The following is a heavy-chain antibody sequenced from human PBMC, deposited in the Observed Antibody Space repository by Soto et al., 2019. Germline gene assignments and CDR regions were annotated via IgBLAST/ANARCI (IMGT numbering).Heavy chain of an antibody. V-gene: IGHV3-23*01. Sequence: GGSLRLSCAASGFNFSSYAMSWVRQAPGKGLEWVSAISGSGGSTYYADSVKGRFTISRDNSKNTLYLQMNSLRAEDTAVYYCAVAVAGTEPYYFDYWGQGTLVTVSS. CDR3: AVAVAGTEPYYFDY. CDR2: ISGSGGST. J-gene: IGHJ4*02. D-gene: IGHD6-19*01. CDR1: GFNFSSYA.